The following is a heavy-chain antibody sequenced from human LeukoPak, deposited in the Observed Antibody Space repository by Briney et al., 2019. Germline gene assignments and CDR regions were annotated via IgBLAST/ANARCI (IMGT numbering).Heavy chain of an antibody. D-gene: IGHD6-13*01. CDR1: GFTFSSCW. V-gene: IGHV3-7*03. CDR2: IKQDGSEK. J-gene: IGHJ4*02. Sequence: PGGSLRLSCAASGFTFSSCWMNWVRQAPGKGLEWVANIKQDGSEKYYVDSVKGRITIARETAQTTLCLQMNRLRAEDTAVYYCPKVPRAAGTDYWGQGTLVTVSS. CDR3: PKVPRAAGTDY.